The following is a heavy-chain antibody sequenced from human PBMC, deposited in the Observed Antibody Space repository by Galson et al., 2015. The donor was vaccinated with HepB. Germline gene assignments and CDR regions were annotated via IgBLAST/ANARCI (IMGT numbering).Heavy chain of an antibody. CDR3: ARNGADRNDGRYNKNHFHMDV. J-gene: IGHJ6*03. CDR2: ISYNGGHK. V-gene: IGHV3-33*05. Sequence: SLRLSCAASRFIFRNYGMHWVRQAPGKGLEWVAFISYNGGHKDYGHSVKGRFTISRDDSKNTLSLQMNSLTTEDTALYYCARNGADRNDGRYNKNHFHMDVWGKGTAVTV. D-gene: IGHD1-1*01. CDR1: RFIFRNYG.